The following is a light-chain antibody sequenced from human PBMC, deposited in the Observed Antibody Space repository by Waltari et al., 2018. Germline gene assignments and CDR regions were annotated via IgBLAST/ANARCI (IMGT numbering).Light chain of an antibody. Sequence: EIVLTQSPGTLSLSPGERATLSCRASQSVSSRSLAWYQQKPGQAPRVLVFSSSIRATGIPDRFSGSGSGTECTRTINRLEPEEFAVYYCQQYGGSSPSITFGGGTNMLIK. CDR3: QQYGGSSPSIT. CDR2: SSS. J-gene: IGKJ4*01. CDR1: QSVSSRS. V-gene: IGKV3-20*01.